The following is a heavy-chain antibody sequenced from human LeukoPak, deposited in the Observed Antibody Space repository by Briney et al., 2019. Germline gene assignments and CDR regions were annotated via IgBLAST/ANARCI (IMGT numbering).Heavy chain of an antibody. CDR3: ARAKEGIAAAGTLDP. CDR2: INPNSGGT. D-gene: IGHD6-13*01. Sequence: GASAKVSCKASGYTFTGYYMHWVRQAPGQGLEWMGWINPNSGGTNYAQKFQGRVTMTRDTSISTAYMELSRLRSDDTAVYYCARAKEGIAAAGTLDPWGQGTLVTVSS. J-gene: IGHJ5*02. V-gene: IGHV1-2*02. CDR1: GYTFTGYY.